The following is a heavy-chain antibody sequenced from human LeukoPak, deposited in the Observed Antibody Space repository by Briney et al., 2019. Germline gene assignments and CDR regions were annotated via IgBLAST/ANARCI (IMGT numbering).Heavy chain of an antibody. CDR1: GYTFTHFY. Sequence: ASVKVSCKASGYTFTHFYIHWVRQAPGQGLEWMGWINPQSSGTNYAQKFQGRVTMTRDTSISTAYMELSRLRSDDTAVYYCARVITMVRGVIQSPAFDYWGQGTLVTVSS. J-gene: IGHJ4*02. D-gene: IGHD3-10*01. CDR3: ARVITMVRGVIQSPAFDY. CDR2: INPQSSGT. V-gene: IGHV1-2*02.